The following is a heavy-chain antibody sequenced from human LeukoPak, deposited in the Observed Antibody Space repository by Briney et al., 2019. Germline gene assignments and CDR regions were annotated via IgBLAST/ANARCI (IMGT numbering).Heavy chain of an antibody. CDR1: GFTFSSYG. Sequence: GGSLRLSCAASGFTFSSYGMHWVRQAPGKGLEWVAVIWYDGSDKYYADSVKGRFTISRDNSKNTLYLQMNSLRAEDTAVYYCARVPPVAYDSSGYYYYYYGMDVWGQGTTVTVSS. V-gene: IGHV3-33*01. J-gene: IGHJ6*02. CDR2: IWYDGSDK. D-gene: IGHD3-22*01. CDR3: ARVPPVAYDSSGYYYYYYGMDV.